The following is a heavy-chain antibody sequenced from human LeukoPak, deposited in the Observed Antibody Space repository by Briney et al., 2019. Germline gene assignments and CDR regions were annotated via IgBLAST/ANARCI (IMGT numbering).Heavy chain of an antibody. CDR3: ARDLYDSSGYYYTYYYYGMDV. J-gene: IGHJ6*02. CDR2: ISSSSYI. CDR1: GFTFSSYS. V-gene: IGHV3-21*01. Sequence: GGSLRLSCAASGFTFSSYSMNWVRQAPGKGLEWVSSISSSSYIYYADSVKGRFTISRDNAKNSLYLQMNSLRAEDTAVYYCARDLYDSSGYYYTYYYYGMDVWGQGTTVTVSS. D-gene: IGHD3-22*01.